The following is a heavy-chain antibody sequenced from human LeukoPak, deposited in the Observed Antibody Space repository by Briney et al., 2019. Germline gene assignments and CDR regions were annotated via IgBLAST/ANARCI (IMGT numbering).Heavy chain of an antibody. J-gene: IGHJ4*02. V-gene: IGHV4-61*08. CDR1: GGSISSGGYY. CDR2: GHSSGRT. Sequence: PSETLSLTCTVSGGSISSGGYYWSWIRQPPGKGLEWIGYGHSSGRTNYNASLKSRATLSVDTSRNDFSLKLTSVTAADTAVYYCARACKDSSGYQYSFDFWGRGTLVTVSS. CDR3: ARACKDSSGYQYSFDF. D-gene: IGHD3-22*01.